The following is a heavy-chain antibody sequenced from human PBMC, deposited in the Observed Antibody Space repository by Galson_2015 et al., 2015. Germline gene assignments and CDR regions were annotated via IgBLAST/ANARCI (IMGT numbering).Heavy chain of an antibody. CDR2: IYYSGTT. D-gene: IGHD6-19*01. J-gene: IGHJ4*02. CDR1: GGSIRTYY. CDR3: ARTFSSGWDYFDY. Sequence: LSLTCTVSGGSIRTYYWSWIRQLPGKGLEWIGYIYYSGTTSYNPSLKSRVTISEDTSKNQFSLKLRSVTAADTAVYYCARTFSSGWDYFDYWGQGTLVTVSS. V-gene: IGHV4-59*01.